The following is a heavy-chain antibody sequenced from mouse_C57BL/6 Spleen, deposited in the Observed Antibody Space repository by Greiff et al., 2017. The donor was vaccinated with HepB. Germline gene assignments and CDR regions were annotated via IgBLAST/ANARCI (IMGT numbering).Heavy chain of an antibody. CDR1: GYAFSSSW. D-gene: IGHD5-5*01. V-gene: IGHV1-82*01. CDR2: LYPGDGDT. Sequence: QVQLQQSGPELVKPGASVKISCKASGYAFSSSWMNWVKQRPGKGLEWIGRLYPGDGDTNYNGKFKGKATLTADKSSSTAYMQLSSLTSEDSAVYFCANSYLTWFAYWGQGTLVTVSA. J-gene: IGHJ3*01. CDR3: ANSYLTWFAY.